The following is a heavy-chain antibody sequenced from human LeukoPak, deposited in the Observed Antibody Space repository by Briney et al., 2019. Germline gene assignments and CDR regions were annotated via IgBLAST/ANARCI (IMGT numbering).Heavy chain of an antibody. V-gene: IGHV4-38-2*02. CDR3: AAQQLVRYGLFDY. J-gene: IGHJ4*02. Sequence: SETLSLTCTVSGCSISSGYYWGRIRQPPGKGLEWIGSIYHSGSTYYNPSLKSRVTISVDTSKNQFSLKLSSVTAADTAVYYCAAQQLVRYGLFDYWGQGTLVTVFS. CDR1: GCSISSGYY. D-gene: IGHD6-13*01. CDR2: IYHSGST.